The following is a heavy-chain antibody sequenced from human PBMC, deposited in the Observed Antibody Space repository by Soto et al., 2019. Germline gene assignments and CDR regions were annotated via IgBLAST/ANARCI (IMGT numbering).Heavy chain of an antibody. Sequence: GGSLRLSCAASGFTFSSFSMNWVRQAPGKGLDWVSSISSSSSYIYYADPVKGRFTISRDNAKNSLYLQMNSLRVEDTAVYYCAREGYGDYDWYFDLWGRGTLVTVSS. CDR1: GFTFSSFS. CDR3: AREGYGDYDWYFDL. J-gene: IGHJ2*01. V-gene: IGHV3-21*01. CDR2: ISSSSSYI. D-gene: IGHD4-17*01.